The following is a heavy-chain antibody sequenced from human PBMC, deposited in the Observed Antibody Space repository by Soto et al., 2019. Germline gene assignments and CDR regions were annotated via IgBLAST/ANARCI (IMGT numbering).Heavy chain of an antibody. CDR1: GYSFAAYY. J-gene: IGHJ4*02. Sequence: QVHLEQSGAEVKKAGASVKLSCKASGYSFAAYYINGVRQVSGQGLEWMGWINPNTGVTDYAQKFPGRVALTSDTYINTAYLELTSLRSDDTSVYYCAKIYTWNEWQGGSDYWGQGTRLTVSS. V-gene: IGHV1-2*02. D-gene: IGHD3-3*01. CDR2: INPNTGVT. CDR3: AKIYTWNEWQGGSDY.